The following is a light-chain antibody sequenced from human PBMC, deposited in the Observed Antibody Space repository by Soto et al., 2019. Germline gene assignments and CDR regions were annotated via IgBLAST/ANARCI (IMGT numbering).Light chain of an antibody. J-gene: IGKJ1*01. Sequence: VVLTQSPGTLSLSPGERATLSCRASQSVSSSYLGWYQQKPGQAPRLLIYDASSRATGIPDRFSGSGSGTDFTLTISRLEPEDFAVYYCQQYGSSPRTFGQGTKVDIK. V-gene: IGKV3-20*01. CDR1: QSVSSSY. CDR3: QQYGSSPRT. CDR2: DAS.